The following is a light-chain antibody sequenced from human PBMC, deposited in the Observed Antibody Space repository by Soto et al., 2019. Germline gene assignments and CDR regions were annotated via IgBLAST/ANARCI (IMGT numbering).Light chain of an antibody. Sequence: DIHMTQSPSPLPASVGHRVTLICRASQSISNWLAWYQQKPGTAPKVLIYHASNLQSGVPSRFSGSVYGTDFNLTISSLQPEDFATYVCQQSNSSPPTFGGGTKVDIK. V-gene: IGKV1-5*02. J-gene: IGKJ4*01. CDR3: QQSNSSPPT. CDR1: QSISNW. CDR2: HAS.